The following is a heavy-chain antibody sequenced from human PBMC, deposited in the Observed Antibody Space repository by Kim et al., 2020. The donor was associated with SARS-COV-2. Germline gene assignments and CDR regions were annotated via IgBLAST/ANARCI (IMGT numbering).Heavy chain of an antibody. CDR1: GFTFSSYW. J-gene: IGHJ4*02. D-gene: IGHD6-19*01. Sequence: GGSLRLSCAASGFTFSSYWMHWVRQAPGKGLVWVSRINSDGSSTSYADSVKGRFTISIDNAKNTLYLQMNSLRAEDTAVYYCARDMPPGRKQWLVHDYWGQGTLVTVSS. V-gene: IGHV3-74*01. CDR2: INSDGSST. CDR3: ARDMPPGRKQWLVHDY.